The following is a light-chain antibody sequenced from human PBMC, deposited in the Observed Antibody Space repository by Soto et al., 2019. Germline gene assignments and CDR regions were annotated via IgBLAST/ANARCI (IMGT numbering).Light chain of an antibody. CDR3: QQYYSTPWT. Sequence: DVVPTQSPDSLAVSLGERATIICKSSQSVLYSSNNMNYLAWYQQKAGQPPKLLIYWASTRESGVPDRFGGSGSGTEFTLTINSLQAEDVAVYYCQQYYSTPWTFGQGTKVDIK. V-gene: IGKV4-1*01. CDR2: WAS. CDR1: QSVLYSSNNMNY. J-gene: IGKJ1*01.